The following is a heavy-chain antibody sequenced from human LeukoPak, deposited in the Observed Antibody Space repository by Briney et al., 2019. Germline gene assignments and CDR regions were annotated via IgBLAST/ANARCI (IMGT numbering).Heavy chain of an antibody. V-gene: IGHV3-73*01. CDR2: IRSKANSYAT. CDR1: GFTFSGSA. Sequence: PGGSLKLSCAASGFTFSGSAMHWVRQASGKGLEWVGRIRSKANSYATVYAASVNGRFTISRDDSKNTAYLQMNSLKTEDTAVYYCTRSYSSSCLDYWGQGTLVTVSS. CDR3: TRSYSSSCLDY. J-gene: IGHJ4*02. D-gene: IGHD6-13*01.